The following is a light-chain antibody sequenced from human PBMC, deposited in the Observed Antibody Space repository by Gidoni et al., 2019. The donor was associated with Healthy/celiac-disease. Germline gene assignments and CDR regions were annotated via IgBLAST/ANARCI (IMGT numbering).Light chain of an antibody. CDR1: QDISSY. CDR3: QQLNSYA. V-gene: IGKV1-9*01. Sequence: DSQLTQSPSFLSASVGDRVTITCRASQDISSYLAWYQQKPGKAPELLIYAASILQSGVPSRFSGRGSGTDFTLTISSLPPADFATYYCQQLNSYAFGQGTKVDSK. J-gene: IGKJ2*01. CDR2: AAS.